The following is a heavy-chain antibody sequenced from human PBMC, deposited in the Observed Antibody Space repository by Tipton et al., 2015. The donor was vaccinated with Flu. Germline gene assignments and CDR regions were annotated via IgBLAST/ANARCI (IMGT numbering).Heavy chain of an antibody. D-gene: IGHD3-22*01. V-gene: IGHV5-51*03. J-gene: IGHJ4*02. CDR3: ARRGYDGSGASDSIDH. Sequence: VQLVQSGAEVKKPGESLKISCQAFGYNFATYWIGWVRQMPGKGLEWMGIIYAGDSDSIYSPTFQGQVTFSADKSTSTVFLQWRSLRSSDTAMYYCARRGYDGSGASDSIDHWGRGTLVSVS. CDR1: GYNFATYW. CDR2: IYAGDSDS.